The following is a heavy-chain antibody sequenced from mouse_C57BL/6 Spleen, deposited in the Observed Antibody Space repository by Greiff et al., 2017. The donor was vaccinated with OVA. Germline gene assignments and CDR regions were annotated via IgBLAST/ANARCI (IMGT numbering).Heavy chain of an antibody. CDR3: ARSGGNYVDWFAY. V-gene: IGHV1-81*01. J-gene: IGHJ3*01. D-gene: IGHD2-1*01. Sequence: VQLQQSGAELARPGASVKLSCKASGHTFTSYGISWVKQRTGQGLEWIGEIYPRSGNTYYNEKFKGKATLTADKSSSTAYMELRSLTSEDSAVYFCARSGGNYVDWFAYWGQGTLVTVSA. CDR2: IYPRSGNT. CDR1: GHTFTSYG.